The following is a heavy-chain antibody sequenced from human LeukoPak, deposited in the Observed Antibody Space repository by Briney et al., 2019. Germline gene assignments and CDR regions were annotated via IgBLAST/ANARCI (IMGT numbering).Heavy chain of an antibody. V-gene: IGHV3-53*05. D-gene: IGHD1-26*01. CDR1: GFTVSSDY. Sequence: PGGSLRLSCAASGFTVSSDYMSWVRQAPGKGLEWVSVIYSGGSTYYADSVKGRFTISRDKSKNTVYLQMNSLRFEDTAMYYCARVLASSGSYYDWFDPWGQGTLVTVSS. CDR2: IYSGGST. J-gene: IGHJ5*02. CDR3: ARVLASSGSYYDWFDP.